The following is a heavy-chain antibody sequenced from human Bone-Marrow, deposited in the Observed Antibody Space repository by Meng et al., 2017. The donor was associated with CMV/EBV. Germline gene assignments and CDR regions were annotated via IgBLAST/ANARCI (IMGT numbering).Heavy chain of an antibody. V-gene: IGHV1-8*01. Sequence: ASVKVSCKASGYTFTSYDINWVRQATGQGLEWMGWMNPNSGNTGYAQKFQGRVTMTTGTSTSTAYMELRSLRSDDTAVYYCARDPNPSIAAAGTFGYWGQGTRVTVSS. CDR1: GYTFTSYD. D-gene: IGHD6-13*01. J-gene: IGHJ4*02. CDR3: ARDPNPSIAAAGTFGY. CDR2: MNPNSGNT.